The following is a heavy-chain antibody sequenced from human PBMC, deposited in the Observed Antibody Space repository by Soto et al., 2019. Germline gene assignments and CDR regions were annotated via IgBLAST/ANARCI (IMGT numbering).Heavy chain of an antibody. CDR1: GFTFSSYE. CDR3: ARDVFPVDDFWRGYHFASVYYGMDV. Sequence: TGGSVRLSCAASGFTFSSYERNWVRQAPGKGLEWVSYISSSGSTIYYADCVKGRFAISIDNAKNSLYLQMNSLRAEDTAVYYCARDVFPVDDFWRGYHFASVYYGMDVWRPGPTVTVSS. J-gene: IGHJ6*02. D-gene: IGHD3-3*01. CDR2: ISSSGSTI. V-gene: IGHV3-48*03.